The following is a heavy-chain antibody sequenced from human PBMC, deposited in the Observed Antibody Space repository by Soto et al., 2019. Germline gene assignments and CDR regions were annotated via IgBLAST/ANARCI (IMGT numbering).Heavy chain of an antibody. CDR1: GFTFSSYE. CDR2: ISSSGSTI. J-gene: IGHJ4*02. D-gene: IGHD5-12*01. V-gene: IGHV3-48*03. CDR3: VKSRGGNNFDFFD. Sequence: GGSLRLSCAASGFTFSSYEMNWVRQAPGKGLEWVSYISSSGSTIYYADSVKGRFTISRDNAKNTLYLQMSSLSADDTAVYYCVKSRGGNNFDFFDWGQGALVTVSS.